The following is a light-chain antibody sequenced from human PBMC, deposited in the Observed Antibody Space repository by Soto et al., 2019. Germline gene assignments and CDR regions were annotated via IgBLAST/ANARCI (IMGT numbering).Light chain of an antibody. CDR1: HYVSSS. V-gene: IGKV1-5*03. CDR3: QQYNTYPWT. CDR2: KTS. Sequence: DIQMTQSPSTLSAFVGERVTITCRASHYVSSSLAWYQQKPGKAPKLMIYKTSILESGVPSRFSGSASGTEFTLSISRLQPDDFATYWCQQYNTYPWTFGQGTKVEIK. J-gene: IGKJ1*01.